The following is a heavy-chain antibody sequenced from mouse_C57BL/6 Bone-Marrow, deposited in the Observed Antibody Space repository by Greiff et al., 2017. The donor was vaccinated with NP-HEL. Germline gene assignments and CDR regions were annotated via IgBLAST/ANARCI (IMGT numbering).Heavy chain of an antibody. CDR1: AYTFTDYY. Sequence: VQLQQSGPVLVKPGASVKMSCKASAYTFTDYYMNWVKQSHGKSLEWIGVINPYNGGTSYNQKFKGKATLTVDKSSSTAYMELNSLTSEDAAVYYCAGITTVVATDYWGQGTTLTVSS. J-gene: IGHJ2*01. V-gene: IGHV1-19*01. CDR2: INPYNGGT. D-gene: IGHD1-1*01. CDR3: AGITTVVATDY.